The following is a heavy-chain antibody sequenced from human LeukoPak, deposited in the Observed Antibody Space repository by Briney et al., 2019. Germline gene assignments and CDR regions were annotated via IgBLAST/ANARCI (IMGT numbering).Heavy chain of an antibody. CDR1: GGSFSGYY. Sequence: SETLSLTCAVYGGSFSGYYWSWIRQPPGKGLEWIGEINHSGSTNYNPSLKSRVTISVDTSKNQFSLKLSSVTAADTAAYYCARDKGSSSWYPQAPLDYWGQGTLVTVSS. D-gene: IGHD6-13*01. CDR3: ARDKGSSSWYPQAPLDY. CDR2: INHSGST. J-gene: IGHJ4*02. V-gene: IGHV4-34*01.